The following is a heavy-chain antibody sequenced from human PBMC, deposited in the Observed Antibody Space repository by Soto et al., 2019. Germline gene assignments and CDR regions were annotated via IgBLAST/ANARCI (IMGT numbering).Heavy chain of an antibody. Sequence: QVQLQESGPGLVKPSQTLSLTCTVSGGSISTVDYWWSWIRQSPDMGLEWIGHLYDGGRTYNNPSLESRVTMSVDTSKSQLPLTLSSVSAADTAVYYCARGPSGDKVDSWGQGTLVTVSS. J-gene: IGHJ4*02. CDR2: LYDGGRT. CDR3: ARGPSGDKVDS. V-gene: IGHV4-30-4*01. D-gene: IGHD7-27*01. CDR1: GGSISTVDYW.